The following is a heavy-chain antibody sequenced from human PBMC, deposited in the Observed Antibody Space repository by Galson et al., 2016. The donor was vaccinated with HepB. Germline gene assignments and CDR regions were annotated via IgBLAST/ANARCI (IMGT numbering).Heavy chain of an antibody. CDR1: GGSISNYS. D-gene: IGHD6-19*01. Sequence: SETLSLTCTVSGGSISNYSWSWIRQPPGKGLEWIGYVYYRGSTNYNSSLKSRVTISVDTSKNQFSLNLSSVTAADTAVYYCARGGYSSGRYSRLWVFDYWGPGTLVPVSS. J-gene: IGHJ4*02. CDR3: ARGGYSSGRYSRLWVFDY. CDR2: VYYRGST. V-gene: IGHV4-59*01.